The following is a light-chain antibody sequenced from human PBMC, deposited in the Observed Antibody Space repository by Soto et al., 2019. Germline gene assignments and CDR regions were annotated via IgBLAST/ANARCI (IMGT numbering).Light chain of an antibody. CDR3: QHCGASPQT. J-gene: IGKJ1*01. CDR2: GAS. Sequence: IVLTQSPGTVSLSAGERATLSCRASQTVHSNYLAWYHQRSGQAPRLLVYGASRRVTGIPDRISGSGSGTAFTLTVDTLEPEDSGVYAGQHCGASPQTFGLGTKVKIK. CDR1: QTVHSNY. V-gene: IGKV3-20*01.